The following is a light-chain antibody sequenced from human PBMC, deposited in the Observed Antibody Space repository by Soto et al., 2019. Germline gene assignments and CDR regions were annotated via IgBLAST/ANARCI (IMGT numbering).Light chain of an antibody. CDR1: SSDFIYY. J-gene: IGLJ1*01. Sequence: QSALTQPASVSGSPGQSITISCTGTSSDFIYYVSWYQQHPGKAPKLMIYEVSNRPSGVSNRFSGSKSGNTASLTISGLQAEDEADYYCSSYTSSSTLYVFGPGTKLTVL. CDR3: SSYTSSSTLYV. CDR2: EVS. V-gene: IGLV2-14*01.